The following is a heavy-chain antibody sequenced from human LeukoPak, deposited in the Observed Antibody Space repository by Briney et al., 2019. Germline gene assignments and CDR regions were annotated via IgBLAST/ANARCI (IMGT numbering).Heavy chain of an antibody. Sequence: GGSLRLSCAASGFTFSNAWMSWVRQAPGKGLEWVGRIKRKTDGGTTDYAAPVKGRFTISRDDSKNTLYLQMNSLKTEDTAVYYCTTAGSNYEVEDFDYWGQGTLVTVSS. CDR2: IKRKTDGGTT. CDR3: TTAGSNYEVEDFDY. J-gene: IGHJ4*02. CDR1: GFTFSNAW. D-gene: IGHD4-11*01. V-gene: IGHV3-15*01.